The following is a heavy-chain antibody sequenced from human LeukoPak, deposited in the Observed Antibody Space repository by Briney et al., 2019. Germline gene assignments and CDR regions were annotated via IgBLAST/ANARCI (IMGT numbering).Heavy chain of an antibody. CDR2: ISYDGSNK. D-gene: IGHD2-15*01. CDR3: AQGAGYCSGGSCYSIDY. V-gene: IGHV3-30*18. Sequence: GGSLRLSCAASGFTVSSYGMHWVRQAPGKGLEWVAVISYDGSNKYYADSVKGRFTISRDNSKSTLYLQMNSLRAEDTAVYYCAQGAGYCSGGSCYSIDYWGQGTLVTVSS. J-gene: IGHJ4*02. CDR1: GFTVSSYG.